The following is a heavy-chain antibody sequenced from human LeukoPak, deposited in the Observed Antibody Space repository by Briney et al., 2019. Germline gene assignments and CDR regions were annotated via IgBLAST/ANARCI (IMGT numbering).Heavy chain of an antibody. CDR3: ARGRGDARGTSFDP. Sequence: PSETLSLTCIVSGGSISTYYWSWIRQPPGKGLEWIGYIYYTGSTTYNPSLTSRVSISVDTSKNKFSLDLNSVSAADTAVYYCARGRGDARGTSFDPWGQGTLVTVSS. CDR1: GGSISTYY. V-gene: IGHV4-59*01. J-gene: IGHJ5*02. CDR2: IYYTGST. D-gene: IGHD3-10*01.